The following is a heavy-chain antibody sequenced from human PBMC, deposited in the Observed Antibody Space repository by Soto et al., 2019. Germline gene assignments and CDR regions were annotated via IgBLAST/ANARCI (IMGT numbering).Heavy chain of an antibody. CDR1: GFTFSSYG. CDR2: ISSSSSTI. J-gene: IGHJ6*03. V-gene: IGHV3-48*01. CDR3: ARVGYYYYMDV. Sequence: GGSLRLSCAASGFTFSSYGMHWVRQAPGKGLEWVAVISYISSSSSTIYYADSVKGRFTISRDNAKNSLYLQMNSLRAEDTAVYYCARVGYYYYMDVWGKGTTVTVSS.